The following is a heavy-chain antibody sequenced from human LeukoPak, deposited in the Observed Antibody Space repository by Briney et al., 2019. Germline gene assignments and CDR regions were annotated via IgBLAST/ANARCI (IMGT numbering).Heavy chain of an antibody. CDR2: IXSDGSST. Sequence: XAXXGFTFXSYWXHWVRQAPGKGXGXVSRIXSDGSSTNYADSVRGRFTISRDNAKNTMYLQMNSLRAEDTAVYYCARGSYYDSSGYYENDAFDIWGQGTMVTVSS. CDR3: ARGSYYDSSGYYENDAFDI. D-gene: IGHD3-22*01. J-gene: IGHJ3*02. V-gene: IGHV3-74*01. CDR1: GFTFXSYW.